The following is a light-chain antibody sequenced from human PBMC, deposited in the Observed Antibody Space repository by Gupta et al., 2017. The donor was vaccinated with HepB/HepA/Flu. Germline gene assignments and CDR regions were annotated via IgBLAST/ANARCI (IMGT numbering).Light chain of an antibody. CDR1: QSVSSY. V-gene: IGKV3-11*01. Sequence: EIVLTQSPATLSLSPGERATLSCRASQSVSSYLAWYQQKPGQAPRLLINDASNRATGIPARFSGCGSGTDVTRTSSSLEPEEFAVYYCQQRSNWPLTFGGGTKVEIK. CDR3: QQRSNWPLT. J-gene: IGKJ4*01. CDR2: DAS.